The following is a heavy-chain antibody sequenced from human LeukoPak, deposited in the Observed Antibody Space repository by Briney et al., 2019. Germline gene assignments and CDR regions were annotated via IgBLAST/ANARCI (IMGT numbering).Heavy chain of an antibody. Sequence: PGGSLRLSCAASGFTFSTYWMSWVRQAPGRGLEWVANINQDGSERNYVDSVKGRFTISRDNAKNSLYLQMNSLRAEDTAVYYCASSYYYDGDYWGQGTLVTVSS. V-gene: IGHV3-7*01. CDR3: ASSYYYDGDY. J-gene: IGHJ4*02. D-gene: IGHD3-22*01. CDR2: INQDGSER. CDR1: GFTFSTYW.